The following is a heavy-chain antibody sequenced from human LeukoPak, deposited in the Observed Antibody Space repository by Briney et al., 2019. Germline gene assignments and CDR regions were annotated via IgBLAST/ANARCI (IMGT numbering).Heavy chain of an antibody. J-gene: IGHJ6*03. Sequence: GGSLRLSCAASGFTFSSYWMHWVRQAPGKGPVWVSRINSDGTSTSYADSVKGRFTISRDNAKNTLYLQMNSLRVEDTAVYYCAKDVMHYGSGRPFYMDVWGKGTTVTISS. CDR3: AKDVMHYGSGRPFYMDV. CDR1: GFTFSSYW. D-gene: IGHD3-10*01. CDR2: INSDGTST. V-gene: IGHV3-74*01.